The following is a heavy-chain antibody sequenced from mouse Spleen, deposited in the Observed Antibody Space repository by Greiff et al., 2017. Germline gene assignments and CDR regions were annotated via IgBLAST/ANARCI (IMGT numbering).Heavy chain of an antibody. D-gene: IGHD1-2*01. J-gene: IGHJ4*01. CDR2: INPNNGGT. CDR1: GYTFTDYN. V-gene: IGHV1-22*01. Sequence: EVQLQQSGPELVKPGASVKMSCKASGYTFTDYNMHWVKQSHGKSLEWIGYINPNNGGTSYNQKFKGKATLTVNKSSSTAYMELRSLTSEDSAVYYCARWDYYGSYAMDYWGQGTSVTVSS. CDR3: ARWDYYGSYAMDY.